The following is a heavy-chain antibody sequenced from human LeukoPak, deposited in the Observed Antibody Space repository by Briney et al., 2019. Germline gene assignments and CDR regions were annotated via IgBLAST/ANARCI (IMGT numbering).Heavy chain of an antibody. Sequence: PGGSLRLSCAASGFTFSSYAMQWVRQAPGKGLEWVAVISYDGSNKYYADSVKGRFTISRDNSKNTLYLQMNSLRAEDTAVYYCARVLTGYTNYYYYYGMDVWGKGTTVTVSS. CDR3: ARVLTGYTNYYYYYGMDV. D-gene: IGHD3-9*01. CDR2: ISYDGSNK. CDR1: GFTFSSYA. J-gene: IGHJ6*04. V-gene: IGHV3-30*04.